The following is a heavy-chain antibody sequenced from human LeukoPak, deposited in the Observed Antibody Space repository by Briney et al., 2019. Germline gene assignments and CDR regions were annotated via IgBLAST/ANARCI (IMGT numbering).Heavy chain of an antibody. D-gene: IGHD1-1*01. V-gene: IGHV3-23*01. Sequence: PGGSLRLSCAASGFTFGIFSMTWVRQAPGKRLEWVSTVNPSGDSTYYANSVKGRFTISRDNSRDTIFLQMDSLRAGDTAIYYSAKDRAGTPWADWGQGTLVTVSS. CDR1: GFTFGIFS. CDR2: VNPSGDST. J-gene: IGHJ4*02. CDR3: AKDRAGTPWAD.